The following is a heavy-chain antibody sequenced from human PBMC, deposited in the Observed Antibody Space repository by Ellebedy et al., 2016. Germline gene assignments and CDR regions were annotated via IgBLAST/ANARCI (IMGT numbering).Heavy chain of an antibody. CDR2: IKSKTDGGAA. V-gene: IGHV3-15*01. CDR1: GFTFSNAW. J-gene: IGHJ4*02. CDR3: TTVYRYNYDSV. D-gene: IGHD5-18*01. Sequence: GESLKISCAASGFTFSNAWMNRVRQAPGKGLEWVGRIKSKTDGGAADYAAPVKGRFTISRDDSKNTLYLQMNSLKTEDTAVYFCTTVYRYNYDSVWGQGTLVTVSS.